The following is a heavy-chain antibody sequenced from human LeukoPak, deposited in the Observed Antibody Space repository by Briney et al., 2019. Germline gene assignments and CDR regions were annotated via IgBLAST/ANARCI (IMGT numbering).Heavy chain of an antibody. J-gene: IGHJ4*02. CDR1: GGSFSGYY. CDR2: IYYSGST. CDR3: ARVSSGATTVDY. Sequence: PSETLSLTCAVYGGSFSGYYWSWIRQPPGKGLEWIGYIYYSGSTNYNPSLKSRVTISVDKSKNQFSLKLSSVAAADTAVYYCARVSSGATTVDYWGQGTLVTVSS. D-gene: IGHD1-26*01. V-gene: IGHV4-59*12.